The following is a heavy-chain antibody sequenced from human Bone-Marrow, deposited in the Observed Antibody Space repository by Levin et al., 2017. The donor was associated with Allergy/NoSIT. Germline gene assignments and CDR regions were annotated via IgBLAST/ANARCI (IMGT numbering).Heavy chain of an antibody. D-gene: IGHD3-9*01. Sequence: GESLKISCAASGFTFSSYGMSWVRQAPGKGLEWVSVISGSGGSIYYTDSVKGRFTISRDNSKNTLYLQMNSLRAEDTAVYYCAKVCDWSNYYYYYMDVWGKGTTVTVSS. CDR3: AKVCDWSNYYYYYMDV. J-gene: IGHJ6*03. V-gene: IGHV3-23*01. CDR2: ISGSGGSI. CDR1: GFTFSSYG.